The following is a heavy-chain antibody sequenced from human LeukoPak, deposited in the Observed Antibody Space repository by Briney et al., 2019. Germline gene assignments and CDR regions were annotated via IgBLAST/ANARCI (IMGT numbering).Heavy chain of an antibody. CDR1: GYTFTTYA. J-gene: IGHJ3*02. V-gene: IGHV1-69*04. CDR2: ITPMLGVT. D-gene: IGHD2-8*01. Sequence: ASVKVSSKASGYTFTTYAISWVRQAPGQVLEWLGRITPMLGVTNHAQKFQGRVTFNVDKSTTTAYMEMRSLRSEDTAVYYCARNVGDALDIWGQGTMVTVSS. CDR3: ARNVGDALDI.